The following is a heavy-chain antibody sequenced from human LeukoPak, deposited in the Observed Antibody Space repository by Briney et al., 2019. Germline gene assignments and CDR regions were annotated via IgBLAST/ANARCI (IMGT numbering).Heavy chain of an antibody. D-gene: IGHD3-10*01. CDR2: ISGSGGRT. Sequence: GGSLRLSSAASGFTFSSYAMSWVRQAPGKGLEGVSAISGSGGRTYYADSVKDRFTISRDNSKNTLYLQMNRLRAEDTAVYYCAPTSGGMDVWGKGTTVTVSS. CDR3: APTSGGMDV. CDR1: GFTFSSYA. J-gene: IGHJ6*04. V-gene: IGHV3-23*01.